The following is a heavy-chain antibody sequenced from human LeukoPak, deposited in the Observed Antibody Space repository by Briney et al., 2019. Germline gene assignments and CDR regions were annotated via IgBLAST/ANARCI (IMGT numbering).Heavy chain of an antibody. V-gene: IGHV1-18*01. CDR2: ISAYNGNT. CDR1: GYTFTSYG. CDR3: ARDRLRFLPWDWFDP. D-gene: IGHD3-3*01. Sequence: AAVKVSCKASGYTFTSYGLSWVRQAPGQGREWMGLISAYNGNTNYAQKFQGRVTMTTDTSTSTAYMELRSLRSDDTAVYYCARDRLRFLPWDWFDPWGQGTLVTVSS. J-gene: IGHJ5*02.